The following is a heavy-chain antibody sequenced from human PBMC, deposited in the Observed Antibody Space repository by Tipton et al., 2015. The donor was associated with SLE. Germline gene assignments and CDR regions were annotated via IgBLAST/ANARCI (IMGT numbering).Heavy chain of an antibody. CDR3: AREGIAAAGGFDL. D-gene: IGHD6-13*01. Sequence: TLSLTCAVYGGSFSGYYWSWIRQPPGKGLEWIGEINHSGSTNYNPSLKSRVTISVDTSKNQFSLKLSSVTAADTAVYYCAREGIAAAGGFDLWGRDTLVTVSS. J-gene: IGHJ2*01. CDR1: GGSFSGYY. CDR2: INHSGST. V-gene: IGHV4-34*01.